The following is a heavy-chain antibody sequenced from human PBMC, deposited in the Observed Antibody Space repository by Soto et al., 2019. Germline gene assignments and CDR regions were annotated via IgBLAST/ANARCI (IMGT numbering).Heavy chain of an antibody. Sequence: GGSLRLCCSASGFTVSSNSMSRVRQAAGKGLEWVSIIYSGGSTYYADSVKGRFTICRDNSKNTLYLQMNSLRAEDTAVYYCASGRGLLLASNWGQGTMVTVSS. J-gene: IGHJ3*01. CDR3: ASGRGLLLASN. CDR1: GFTVSSNS. CDR2: IYSGGST. D-gene: IGHD1-26*01. V-gene: IGHV3-53*01.